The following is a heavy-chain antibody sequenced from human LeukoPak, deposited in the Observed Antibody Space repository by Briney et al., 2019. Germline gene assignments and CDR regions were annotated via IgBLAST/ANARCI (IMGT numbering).Heavy chain of an antibody. J-gene: IGHJ4*02. D-gene: IGHD6-6*01. CDR1: GYTFTSYD. V-gene: IGHV1-8*01. CDR3: ARGGAYSSSSGDYFDY. CDR2: MNPNSGNT. Sequence: ASVKVSCKASGYTFTSYDINWVRQATGQGLEWMGWMNPNSGNTGYAQKFQGRVTMTRNTSISTAYMELSSLRSEDTAVYYCARGGAYSSSSGDYFDYWGQGTLVTVSS.